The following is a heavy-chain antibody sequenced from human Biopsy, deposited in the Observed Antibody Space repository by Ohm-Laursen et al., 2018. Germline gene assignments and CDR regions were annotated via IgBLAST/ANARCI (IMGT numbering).Heavy chain of an antibody. CDR3: AKEETAYSSTPLDY. CDR1: GFTFSSYG. V-gene: IGHV3-30*18. D-gene: IGHD6-13*01. Sequence: SLRLSCSASGFTFSSYGMQWVRQAPGKGLEWVAVISHDGSVKHYADSVKGRFTISRDNAKNTLFLQMNSLRAEDTAVYYCAKEETAYSSTPLDYWGQGTLVTVSS. CDR2: ISHDGSVK. J-gene: IGHJ4*02.